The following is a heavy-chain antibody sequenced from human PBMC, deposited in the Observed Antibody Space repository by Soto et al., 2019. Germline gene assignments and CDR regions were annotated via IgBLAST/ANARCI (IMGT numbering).Heavy chain of an antibody. D-gene: IGHD4-4*01. V-gene: IGHV4-39*01. CDR2: IYYSGST. CDR1: GGSISRSSYF. J-gene: IGHJ5*02. Sequence: QLQLQESGPGLVKPSETLSLTCSVSGGSISRSSYFWGWIRQPPGKGLEWIGSIYYSGSTYYNPSLESRVTVSVDTTKNQFSLKLTSVTAADTAVYFCARHPSNFWFDHWGQGTLVTVSS. CDR3: ARHPSNFWFDH.